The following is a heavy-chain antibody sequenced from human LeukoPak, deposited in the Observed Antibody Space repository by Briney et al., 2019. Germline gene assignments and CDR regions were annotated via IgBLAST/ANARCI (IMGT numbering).Heavy chain of an antibody. V-gene: IGHV3-23*01. CDR3: AKDLRAVAGRGPFDY. CDR1: GFIFSNYA. J-gene: IGHJ4*02. D-gene: IGHD6-19*01. CDR2: VNGSGDTT. Sequence: GGSLRLSCAASGFIFSNYAMSWVRQAPGKGPEWVSAVNGSGDTTYYADSVKGRFTISRDNSKNTMYLEMNSLRAEDTAVYYCAKDLRAVAGRGPFDYWGQGTLATVSS.